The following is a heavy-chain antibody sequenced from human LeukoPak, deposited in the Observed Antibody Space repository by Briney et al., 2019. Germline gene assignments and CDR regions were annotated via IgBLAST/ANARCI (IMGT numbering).Heavy chain of an antibody. Sequence: SETLSLTCTVSGGSISSYYWSWIRQPPGKGLEWIGYIYYSGSTNYNPSLKSRVTISVDTSKNQFSLKLSSVTAADTAVYYCATGWIPLPLAYWGQGTLVTVSS. CDR3: ATGWIPLPLAY. D-gene: IGHD5-18*01. V-gene: IGHV4-59*01. CDR1: GGSISSYY. J-gene: IGHJ4*02. CDR2: IYYSGST.